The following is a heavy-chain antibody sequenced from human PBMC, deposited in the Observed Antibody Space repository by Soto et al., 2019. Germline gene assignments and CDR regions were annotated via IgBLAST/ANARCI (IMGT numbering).Heavy chain of an antibody. CDR3: ATEYSRKFLGVFDY. D-gene: IGHD6-6*01. Sequence: QVQLQESGQGLVKPSQTLSLTCTVSGGSISSGGYYWSWIRQHPGKGLEWIGYIYYSGSTYYNPSLTSRVTISVDTSKNQFSLKLSSVTAADTAVYYCATEYSRKFLGVFDYWGQGTLVTVSS. CDR1: GGSISSGGYY. CDR2: IYYSGST. V-gene: IGHV4-31*03. J-gene: IGHJ4*02.